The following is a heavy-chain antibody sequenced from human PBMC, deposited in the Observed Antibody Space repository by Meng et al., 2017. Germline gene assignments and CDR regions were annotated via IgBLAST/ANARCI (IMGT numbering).Heavy chain of an antibody. J-gene: IGHJ6*02. CDR3: ARDPIGSSWWGGYYYYGMDV. D-gene: IGHD6-13*01. CDR2: ISYDGSNK. V-gene: IGHV3-30*01. Sequence: GESLKISCAASGFTFSSYAMHWVRQAPGKGLEWVAVISYDGSNKYYADSVKGRFTISRDNSKNTLYLQMNSLRAEDTAVYYCARDPIGSSWWGGYYYYGMDVWGQGTTVTVSS. CDR1: GFTFSSYA.